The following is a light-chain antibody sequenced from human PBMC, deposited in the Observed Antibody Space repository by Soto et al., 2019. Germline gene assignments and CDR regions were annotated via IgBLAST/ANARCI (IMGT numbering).Light chain of an antibody. CDR3: CSYAGSYTFGDVV. CDR2: DVS. V-gene: IGLV2-11*01. Sequence: QSVLTQPRSVSGSPGQSVTISCTGTSSDVGGYNYVSWYQQHPGKAPKLMIYDVSKRPSGVPDRFSGSKSGNTASLTISGLQAEDEADYYCCSYAGSYTFGDVVFGGGTKLTVL. CDR1: SSDVGGYNY. J-gene: IGLJ2*01.